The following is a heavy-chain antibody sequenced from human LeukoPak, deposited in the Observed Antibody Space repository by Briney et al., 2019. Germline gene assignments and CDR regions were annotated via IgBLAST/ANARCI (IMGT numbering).Heavy chain of an antibody. CDR2: ISGSGGST. CDR3: AKVQIYDYVWGRYLDY. CDR1: GFTFSSYA. J-gene: IGHJ4*02. D-gene: IGHD3-16*02. V-gene: IGHV3-23*01. Sequence: PGGSLRLSCAASGFTFSSYAMSWVRQAPGKGLEWVSAISGSGGSTYYADSVKGRFTISRDNSKNTLYLQMNSLRAEDTAVYYCAKVQIYDYVWGRYLDYWGQGTLVTVSS.